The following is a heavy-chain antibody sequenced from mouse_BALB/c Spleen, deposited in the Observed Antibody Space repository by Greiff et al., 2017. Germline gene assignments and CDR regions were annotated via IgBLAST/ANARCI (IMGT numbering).Heavy chain of an antibody. J-gene: IGHJ4*01. CDR3: ARVIVANYYAMDY. CDR1: GFSLTGYG. D-gene: IGHD1-1*01. Sequence: VKLVESGPGLVAPSQSLSITCTVSGFSLTGYGVNWVRQPPGKGLEWLGMIWGDGSTDYNSALKSRLSISKDNSKSQVFLKMNSLQTDDTARYYCARVIVANYYAMDYWGQGTSVTVSS. CDR2: IWGDGST. V-gene: IGHV2-6-7*01.